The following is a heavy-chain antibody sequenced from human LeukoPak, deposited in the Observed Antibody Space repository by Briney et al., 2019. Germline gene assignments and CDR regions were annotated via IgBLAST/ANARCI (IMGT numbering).Heavy chain of an antibody. J-gene: IGHJ4*02. CDR3: ARLTYRPIIKFFDY. D-gene: IGHD4-11*01. Sequence: HGASVKVSCKASGYTFTSNGISWLRQAPGQGLEWMGWISAYNGNTNYAQKLQGRVTMTTDTSASTAYMELRSLRSDDTAVYYCARLTYRPIIKFFDYWGQGTLVTVSS. CDR2: ISAYNGNT. V-gene: IGHV1-18*01. CDR1: GYTFTSNG.